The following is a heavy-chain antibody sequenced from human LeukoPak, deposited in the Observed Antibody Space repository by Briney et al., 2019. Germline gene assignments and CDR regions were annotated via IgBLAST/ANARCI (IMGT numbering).Heavy chain of an antibody. V-gene: IGHV4-38-2*02. J-gene: IGHJ4*02. CDR2: IYHSGST. CDR3: ARDTRYSSTFDY. Sequence: PSETLSLTCTVSSGSISSGYYWGWIRQPPGKGLEWIGSIYHSGSTYYNPSLKSRVTISVDTSKNQFSLKLSSVTAADTAVYYCARDTRYSSTFDYWGQGTLVTVSS. D-gene: IGHD5-18*01. CDR1: SGSISSGYY.